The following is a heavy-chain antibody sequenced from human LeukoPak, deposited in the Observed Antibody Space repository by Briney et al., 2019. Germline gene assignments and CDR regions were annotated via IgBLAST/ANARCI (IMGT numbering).Heavy chain of an antibody. V-gene: IGHV4-59*08. CDR2: IYSSGTT. Sequence: SETLSLTCTVSGGSISNYYWNWIRQPPGKGLEWIGFIYSSGTTNYNPSLKSRLSFSIDTSKNQFSLKLSSVTAADTAVYYCTRGHPGVVRGTNWFDPWGQGTLVTVSS. J-gene: IGHJ5*02. D-gene: IGHD3-10*01. CDR1: GGSISNYY. CDR3: TRGHPGVVRGTNWFDP.